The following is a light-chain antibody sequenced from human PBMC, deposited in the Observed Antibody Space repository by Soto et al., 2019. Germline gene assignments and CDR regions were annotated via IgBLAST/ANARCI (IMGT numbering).Light chain of an antibody. Sequence: EIVLTQYPGTVSLSPGERVTLSCRASQSVSSSYLAWYQQKPGQAPRLLIYGASSRATGTPDRFSGSGSGTDFTLTISRLEPEDFAVYYCQQYGSSLSITFGQGTRLENK. J-gene: IGKJ5*01. CDR3: QQYGSSLSIT. CDR1: QSVSSSY. V-gene: IGKV3-20*01. CDR2: GAS.